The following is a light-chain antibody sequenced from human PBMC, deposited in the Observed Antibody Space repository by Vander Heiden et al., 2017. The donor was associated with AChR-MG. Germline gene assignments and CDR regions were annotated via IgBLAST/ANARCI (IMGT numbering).Light chain of an antibody. J-gene: IGKJ4*01. CDR2: NAS. CDR3: QQRSNWSLT. CDR1: QNIYNY. V-gene: IGKV3-11*01. Sequence: EIVLTQSPATLSLSPGERATLSCRSTQNIYNYLAWYQQRAGQPPRLLIYNASNRATGIPARFSGSGSGTDFTLTINKLEPEDFAVYYCQQRSNWSLTFGGGTKVEI.